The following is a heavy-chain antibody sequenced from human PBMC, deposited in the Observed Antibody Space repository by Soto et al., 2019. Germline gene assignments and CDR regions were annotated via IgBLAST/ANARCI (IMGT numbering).Heavy chain of an antibody. CDR3: AKDGLELYYDYGMEV. D-gene: IGHD3-3*02. CDR1: GFTFDDYA. V-gene: IGHV3-9*01. Sequence: SLRLSCAASGFTFDDYAMHWVRQAPGKGLEWVSGINWNSGNIGYADSVKGRFTISRDNAKNSLYLQMNSLRAEDTALYYSAKDGLELYYDYGMEVWGQGTTVTVSS. J-gene: IGHJ6*02. CDR2: INWNSGNI.